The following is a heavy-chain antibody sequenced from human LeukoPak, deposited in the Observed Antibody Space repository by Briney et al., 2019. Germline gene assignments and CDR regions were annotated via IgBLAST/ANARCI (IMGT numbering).Heavy chain of an antibody. J-gene: IGHJ3*02. CDR2: IFYSGST. CDR3: AIHGLGFGDPRAFDI. D-gene: IGHD3-10*01. CDR1: GVSISSSSYY. Sequence: SETLSLTCTVSGVSISSSSYYWGWLRHPPGKGLEGFGSIFYSGSTYYNPSLKSRASISVDTSKNQFSLKLSAVTAADTSVYYCAIHGLGFGDPRAFDIWGQGTMVTVSS. V-gene: IGHV4-39*01.